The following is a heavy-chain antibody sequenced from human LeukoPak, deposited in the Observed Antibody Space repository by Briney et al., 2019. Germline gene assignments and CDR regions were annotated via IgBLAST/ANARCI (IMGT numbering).Heavy chain of an antibody. J-gene: IGHJ4*02. CDR1: GGSISSYY. CDR3: ARAPHRGRIDY. V-gene: IGHV4-59*12. D-gene: IGHD2-21*01. Sequence: SETLSLTCTVSGGSISSYYWSWIRQPPGKGLEWIGYIYYSGSTNYNPSLKSRVTISVDRSKNQFSLKLSSVTAADTAVYYCARAPHRGRIDYWGQGTLVTVSS. CDR2: IYYSGST.